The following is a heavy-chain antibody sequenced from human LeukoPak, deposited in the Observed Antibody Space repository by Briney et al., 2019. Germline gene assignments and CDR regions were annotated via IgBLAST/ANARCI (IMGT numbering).Heavy chain of an antibody. J-gene: IGHJ3*02. D-gene: IGHD2-2*02. CDR3: ARVTIPKADIVVVPAAILDDAFDI. V-gene: IGHV1-18*01. Sequence: ASVKVSCKASGYTFTSYGISWVRQAPGQGLEGMGWISAYNGNTNYAQKLQDRVTITTDTPSSTASMELRSLRPDDTAVYYCARVTIPKADIVVVPAAILDDAFDIWGQGTMVTVSS. CDR1: GYTFTSYG. CDR2: ISAYNGNT.